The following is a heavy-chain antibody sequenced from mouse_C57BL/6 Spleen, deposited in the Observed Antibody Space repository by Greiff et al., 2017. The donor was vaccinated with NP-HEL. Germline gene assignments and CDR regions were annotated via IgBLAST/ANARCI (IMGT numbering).Heavy chain of an antibody. V-gene: IGHV1-80*01. CDR3: ARSDYYGSSYPY. CDR2: IYPGDGDT. D-gene: IGHD1-1*01. CDR1: GYAFSSYW. J-gene: IGHJ3*01. Sequence: VQLQESGAELVKPGASVKISCKASGYAFSSYWMNWVKQRPGKGLEWIGQIYPGDGDTNYNGKFKGKATLTADKSSSTAYMQLSSLTSEDSAVYFCARSDYYGSSYPYWGQGTLVTVSA.